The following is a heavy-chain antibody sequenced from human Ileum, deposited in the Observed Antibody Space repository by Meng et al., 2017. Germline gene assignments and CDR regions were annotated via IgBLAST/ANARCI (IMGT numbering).Heavy chain of an antibody. D-gene: IGHD1-26*01. CDR3: AKDEWERGDY. V-gene: IGHV3-23*01. Sequence: GESLKISCAASGSTVNNYAMSWVRQAPGKGLEWVSTISGSGGSAYYADSVHGRFTISRDNSKNTLDLQMNSLRAEDTAVYYCAKDEWERGDYWGQGTLVTVSS. CDR2: ISGSGGSA. CDR1: GSTVNNYA. J-gene: IGHJ4*02.